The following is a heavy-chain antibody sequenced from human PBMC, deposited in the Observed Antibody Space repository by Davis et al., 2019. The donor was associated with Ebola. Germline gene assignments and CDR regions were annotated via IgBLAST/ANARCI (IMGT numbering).Heavy chain of an antibody. CDR1: GFTFSSYW. CDR2: ISSSSSYT. CDR3: ARGPGYSSSWYEGWFDP. V-gene: IGHV3-21*05. Sequence: GESLKISCAASGFTFSSYWMSWVRQAPGKGLEWVSYISSSSSYTNYADSVKGRFTISRDNSKNTLYLQMNSLRAEDTAVYYCARGPGYSSSWYEGWFDPWGQGTLVTVSS. J-gene: IGHJ5*02. D-gene: IGHD6-13*01.